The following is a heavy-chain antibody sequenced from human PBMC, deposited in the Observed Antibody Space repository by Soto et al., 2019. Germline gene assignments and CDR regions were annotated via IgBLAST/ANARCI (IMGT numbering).Heavy chain of an antibody. D-gene: IGHD6-13*01. CDR3: ARLPIIAAAGTEVDY. CDR2: IYYSGST. V-gene: IGHV4-59*08. Sequence: QVQLQESGPGLVKPSETLSLTCTVSGGSISSYYWSWIRQPPGNGLEWIGYIYYSGSTNYNPSLKSRVTISVDTSKNQFSLKLSSVTAADTAVYYCARLPIIAAAGTEVDYWGQGTLVTVSS. CDR1: GGSISSYY. J-gene: IGHJ4*02.